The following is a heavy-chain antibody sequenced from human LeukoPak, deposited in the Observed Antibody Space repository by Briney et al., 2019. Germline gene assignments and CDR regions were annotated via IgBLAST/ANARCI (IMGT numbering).Heavy chain of an antibody. CDR3: AKSRGLGNYFDS. CDR2: ISSSGST. Sequence: SETLSLTCTVSGGSISRFYWCWIRQPPGKGLEWIGYISSSGSTNYSPSLKNRVTISIDTSKSQFSLRLSSVTAADTAVYYCAKSRGLGNYFDSWGQGTLVTASS. CDR1: GGSISRFY. V-gene: IGHV4-59*01. J-gene: IGHJ4*02. D-gene: IGHD3-16*01.